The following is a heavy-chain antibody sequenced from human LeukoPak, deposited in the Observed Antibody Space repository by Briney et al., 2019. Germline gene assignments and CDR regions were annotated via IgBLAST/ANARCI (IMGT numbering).Heavy chain of an antibody. V-gene: IGHV4-38-2*02. J-gene: IGHJ4*02. CDR2: IYHSGST. Sequence: SETLSLTFTVSGYSISSGYYWGWTRQPPGKGLEWIGSIYHSGSTYYNPSLKSRVTISVDTSKNQFSLKLSSVTAADTAVYYCARRFGTSSSGWYATPFDYWGQGTLVTVSS. CDR1: GYSISSGYY. CDR3: ARRFGTSSSGWYATPFDY. D-gene: IGHD6-19*01.